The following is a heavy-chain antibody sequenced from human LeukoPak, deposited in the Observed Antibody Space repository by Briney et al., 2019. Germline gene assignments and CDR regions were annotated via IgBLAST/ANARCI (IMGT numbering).Heavy chain of an antibody. CDR2: IYYSGST. J-gene: IGHJ4*02. V-gene: IGHV4-59*01. CDR3: ARVPGSSWYEVDY. CDR1: GGSISSDY. Sequence: PSETLSLTCTVSGGSISSDYWTWIWQPPGKGLEWIGYIYYSGSTNYNPSLKSRVTISVDTSKNQFSLKLSSVTAADTAVYYCARVPGSSWYEVDYWGQGTLVTVSS. D-gene: IGHD6-13*01.